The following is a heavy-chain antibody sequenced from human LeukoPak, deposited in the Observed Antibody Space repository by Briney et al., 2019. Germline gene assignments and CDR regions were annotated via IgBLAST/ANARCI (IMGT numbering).Heavy chain of an antibody. J-gene: IGHJ5*02. CDR2: IIPILGIA. CDR1: GGTFSSYT. D-gene: IGHD6-6*01. Sequence: SVKVSCNASGGTFSSYTISWVRQAPGQGLEWMGRIIPILGIANYAQKFQGRVTITADKSTSTAYMELSSLRSEDTAVYYCARESSIAARRRRWFDPWGQGTLVTVSS. V-gene: IGHV1-69*02. CDR3: ARESSIAARRRRWFDP.